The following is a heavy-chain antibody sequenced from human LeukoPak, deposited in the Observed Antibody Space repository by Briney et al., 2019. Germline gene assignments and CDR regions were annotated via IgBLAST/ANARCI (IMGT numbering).Heavy chain of an antibody. V-gene: IGHV7-4-1*02. J-gene: IGHJ6*02. D-gene: IGHD2-2*01. Sequence: ASVKVSCKASGYTFTSYAMNWVRQAPGQGLEWMGWINTNTGNPTYAQGFTGRFVFSLDTSVSTAYLQISSLKAEDTAVYYCARKVPGDYYYYGMDVWGQGTTVTVSS. CDR3: ARKVPGDYYYYGMDV. CDR1: GYTFTSYA. CDR2: INTNTGNP.